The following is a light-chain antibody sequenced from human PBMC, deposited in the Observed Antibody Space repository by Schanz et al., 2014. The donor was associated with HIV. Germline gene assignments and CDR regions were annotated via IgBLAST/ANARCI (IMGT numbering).Light chain of an antibody. CDR3: QQSYSATPYT. V-gene: IGKV1-39*01. CDR1: QSISIS. Sequence: DIQMTQSPSSLSASVGDRVTITFRASQSISISLNWYQQKPGKAPRLLIYATSLLHTGVPSRFSGSGSGTHFTLTITSLQFDDFATYYCQQSYSATPYTFGQGTRLEIK. CDR2: ATS. J-gene: IGKJ2*01.